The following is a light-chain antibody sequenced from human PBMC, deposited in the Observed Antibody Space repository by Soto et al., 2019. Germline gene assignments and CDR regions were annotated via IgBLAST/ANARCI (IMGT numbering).Light chain of an antibody. V-gene: IGKV3-15*01. CDR3: QQYNDWPRT. CDR2: GTS. CDR1: QSVSNN. Sequence: EIVMTQSPATLSVSPGERATLSCRASQSVSNNYLAWYQQKPGQPPRLLIYGTSTRATGIPARFSGSGSGTEFTLTISSLQSEDFAVYYCQQYNDWPRTFGQGTKVDIK. J-gene: IGKJ1*01.